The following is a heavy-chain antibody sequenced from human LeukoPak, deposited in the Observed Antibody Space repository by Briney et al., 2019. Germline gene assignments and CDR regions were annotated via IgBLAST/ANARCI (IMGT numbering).Heavy chain of an antibody. Sequence: PSQTLSLTCIVSGGSISSGGYYWSWIRQHPGKGLEWIGNIYYSGSTYYNPSLKSRVTISIDTSKNQFSLKVSSVTAADTAVYYCARDTTLDSWGQGTLVTVSS. V-gene: IGHV4-31*03. CDR2: IYYSGST. CDR1: GGSISSGGYY. CDR3: ARDTTLDS. J-gene: IGHJ4*02. D-gene: IGHD1-1*01.